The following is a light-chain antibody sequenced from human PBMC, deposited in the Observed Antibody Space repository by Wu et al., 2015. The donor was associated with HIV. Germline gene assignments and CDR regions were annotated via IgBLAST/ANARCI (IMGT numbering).Light chain of an antibody. Sequence: VLTQSPATLSLPPGERATLSCRASQEISRYLAWYQQKPDQAPKLIIFDAASRASGVPDRFRGSASATNSYFSLTISRLEAEDSAFYYCQQYANSPWTFGQGTRLEIK. V-gene: IGKV3-11*01. CDR1: QEISRY. CDR2: DAA. CDR3: QQYANSPWT. J-gene: IGKJ2*02.